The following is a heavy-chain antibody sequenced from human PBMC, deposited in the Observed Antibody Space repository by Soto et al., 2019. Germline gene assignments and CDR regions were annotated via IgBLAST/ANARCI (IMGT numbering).Heavy chain of an antibody. CDR1: GYKFTTFW. J-gene: IGHJ3*01. CDR2: IDPTDSFT. CDR3: ARPASGGSRDAFDV. V-gene: IGHV5-10-1*01. D-gene: IGHD2-15*01. Sequence: PGESLKISCXASGYKFTTFWLNWVLQPPGKGLEWLGRIDPTDSFTNYSPPFEGHVTISVDRSISTAYLQWNSLQASDTAIHYCARPASGGSRDAFDVWGQGTTVTVSS.